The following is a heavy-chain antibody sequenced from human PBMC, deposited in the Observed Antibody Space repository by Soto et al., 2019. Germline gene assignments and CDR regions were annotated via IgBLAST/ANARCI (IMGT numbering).Heavy chain of an antibody. V-gene: IGHV4-59*01. Sequence: PSETLSLTCTVSGGSISSYYWSWIRQPPGKGLEWIGYIYYSGSTNYNPSLKSRVTISVDTSKNQFSLKLSSVTAADTAVYYCARGGSGKWDFWSGYSKEYYYYYMDVWGKGTTVTVSS. CDR1: GGSISSYY. D-gene: IGHD3-3*01. CDR3: ARGGSGKWDFWSGYSKEYYYYYMDV. CDR2: IYYSGST. J-gene: IGHJ6*03.